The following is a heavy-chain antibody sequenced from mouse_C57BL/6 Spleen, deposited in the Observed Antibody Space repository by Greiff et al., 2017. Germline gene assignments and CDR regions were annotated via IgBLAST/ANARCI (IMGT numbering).Heavy chain of an antibody. CDR3: ARGYYGPHAMDY. J-gene: IGHJ4*01. CDR2: ISNGGGST. V-gene: IGHV5-12*01. Sequence: EVQLVESGGGLVQPGGSLKLSCAASGFTFSDYYMYWVRQTPEKRLEWVAYISNGGGSTYYPDTVKGRFTISRDNAKNTLYLQMSRLKSEDTAMYYCARGYYGPHAMDYWGQGTSVTVSS. D-gene: IGHD1-1*01. CDR1: GFTFSDYY.